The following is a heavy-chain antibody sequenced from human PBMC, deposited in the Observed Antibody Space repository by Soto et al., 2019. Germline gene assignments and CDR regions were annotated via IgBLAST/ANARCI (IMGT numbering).Heavy chain of an antibody. CDR3: ARAPGSWYFDY. Sequence: GGSLRLSCAASGFTFSSYWMHWVRQAPGKGLVWVSRINSDGSSTSYADSVKGRFTISRDNAKNTLYLQMNSLRAEDTAVYYCARAPGSWYFDYWGQGSLVTVSS. D-gene: IGHD6-13*01. CDR1: GFTFSSYW. J-gene: IGHJ4*02. CDR2: INSDGSST. V-gene: IGHV3-74*01.